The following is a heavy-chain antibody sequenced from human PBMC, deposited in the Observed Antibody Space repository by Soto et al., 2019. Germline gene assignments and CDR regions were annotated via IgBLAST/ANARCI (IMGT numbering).Heavy chain of an antibody. D-gene: IGHD6-13*01. Sequence: PGESLKISCKGPGYNFNRYWIGWVRQMPGKGLEWMGVIYPGDSDTRYSPSLQGQVTISADKSSSAAYLQWSSLQASDTATYYCARSLVNGTYEAFDIWGQGTIVTVS. V-gene: IGHV5-51*01. J-gene: IGHJ3*02. CDR3: ARSLVNGTYEAFDI. CDR2: IYPGDSDT. CDR1: GYNFNRYW.